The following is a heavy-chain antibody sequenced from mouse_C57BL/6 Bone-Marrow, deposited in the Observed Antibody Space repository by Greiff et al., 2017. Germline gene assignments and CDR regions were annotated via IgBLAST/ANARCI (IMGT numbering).Heavy chain of an antibody. CDR1: GYTFTDYE. V-gene: IGHV1-15*01. J-gene: IGHJ2*01. D-gene: IGHD1-1*01. CDR2: IDPETGGT. CDR3: TRGGYYSFDY. Sequence: QVHVKQSGAELVRPGASVTLSCKASGYTFTDYEMHWVKQTPVHGLEWIGAIDPETGGTAYNQKFKGKAILTADKSSSPAYMELRSLTSEDSAVYYCTRGGYYSFDYWGQGTTLTVSS.